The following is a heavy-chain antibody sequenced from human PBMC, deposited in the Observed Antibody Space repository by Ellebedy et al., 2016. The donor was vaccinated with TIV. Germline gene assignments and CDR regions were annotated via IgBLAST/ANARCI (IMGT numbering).Heavy chain of an antibody. D-gene: IGHD2-2*01. CDR1: GYTFTSYG. CDR2: IIPILGIA. CDR3: ARVRDPSYAFDI. V-gene: IGHV1-69*04. J-gene: IGHJ3*02. Sequence: SVKVSCXASGYTFTSYGFSWVRQAPGQGLEWMGRIIPILGIANYAQKFQGRVTITADKSTSTAYMELSSLRSEDTAVYYCARVRDPSYAFDIWGQGTMVTVSS.